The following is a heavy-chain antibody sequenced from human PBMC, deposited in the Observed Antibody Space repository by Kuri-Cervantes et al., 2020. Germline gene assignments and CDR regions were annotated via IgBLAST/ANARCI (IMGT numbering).Heavy chain of an antibody. Sequence: GESLRLSCAASGFTFSSYSMNWVRQAPGKGLEWVSSISSSSSYIYYADSVKGRFTISRDNSKNTLYLQMNSLRAEDTAVYYCARSRGIGTQFPYYYYGMDVWGQGTTVTVSS. J-gene: IGHJ6*02. V-gene: IGHV3-21*01. D-gene: IGHD1-14*01. CDR2: ISSSSSYI. CDR3: ARSRGIGTQFPYYYYGMDV. CDR1: GFTFSSYS.